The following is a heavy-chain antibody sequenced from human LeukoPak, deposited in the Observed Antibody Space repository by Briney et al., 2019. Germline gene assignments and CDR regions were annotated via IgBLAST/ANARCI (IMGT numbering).Heavy chain of an antibody. CDR2: ISFSSTYI. D-gene: IGHD3-10*02. CDR3: AELGITMIGGV. V-gene: IGHV3-21*01. J-gene: IGHJ6*04. CDR1: GFTFSTFS. Sequence: GGSLRLSCAASGFTFSTFSMNWVRQAPGKGLDWVSSISFSSTYIYYADSVKGRFTISRDNAKNSLYPQMNSLRAEDTAVYYCAELGITMIGGVWGKGTTVTISS.